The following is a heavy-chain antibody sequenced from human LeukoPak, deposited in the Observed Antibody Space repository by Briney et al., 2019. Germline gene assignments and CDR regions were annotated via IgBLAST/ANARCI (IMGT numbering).Heavy chain of an antibody. CDR3: ATGDGYNSFDY. V-gene: IGHV4-4*07. CDR2: IYTSGST. J-gene: IGHJ4*02. CDR1: GGSFSSYY. Sequence: SETLSLTCTVSGGSFSSYYWSWIRQPAGKGLEWIGRIYTSGSTNYNSSLKSRVTMSVDTSKNQVSLKLSSVTAADTAVYYCATGDGYNSFDYWGQGTLVTVSS. D-gene: IGHD5-24*01.